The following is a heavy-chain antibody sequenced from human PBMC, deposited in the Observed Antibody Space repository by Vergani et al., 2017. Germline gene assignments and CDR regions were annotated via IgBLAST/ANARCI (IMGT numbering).Heavy chain of an antibody. CDR1: GFTFSSYS. CDR3: ARGNGDYSPFDY. Sequence: VQLVESGGGLVKPGGSLRLSCAASGFTFSSYSMNWVRQAPGKGLEWVSSISSSSSYIYYADSVKGRFTISRDNAKNSLYLQMNSLRAEDTAVYYCARGNGDYSPFDYWGQGTLVTVSS. D-gene: IGHD4-17*01. V-gene: IGHV3-21*01. J-gene: IGHJ4*02. CDR2: ISSSSSYI.